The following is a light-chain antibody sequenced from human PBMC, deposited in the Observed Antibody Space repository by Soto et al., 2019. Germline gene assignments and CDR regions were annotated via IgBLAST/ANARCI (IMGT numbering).Light chain of an antibody. CDR2: DVT. CDR3: CSYAVYNKWM. J-gene: IGLJ3*02. Sequence: QSVLTQPASVSGSPGQSITISCTGTSTDIGTYSRVSWYLQYPGKAPKLMIYDVTKRPSGVSNRFSGSRSGSTASLTISGLQAEDEANYYCCSYAVYNKWMFGGGTKLTVL. CDR1: STDIGTYSR. V-gene: IGLV2-23*02.